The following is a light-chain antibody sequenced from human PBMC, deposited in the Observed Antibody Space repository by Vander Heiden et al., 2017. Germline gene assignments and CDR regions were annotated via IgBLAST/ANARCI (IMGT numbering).Light chain of an antibody. J-gene: IGKJ4*01. CDR2: DAS. CDR3: QQRSNWPLT. Sequence: EIVLTQSPATLSLSPGERATLSSPRLLIYDASNRATGIPARFSGSGSGTDFTLTISSLKPEDFAVYYCQQRSNWPLTFGGGTKVEIK. V-gene: IGKV3-11*01.